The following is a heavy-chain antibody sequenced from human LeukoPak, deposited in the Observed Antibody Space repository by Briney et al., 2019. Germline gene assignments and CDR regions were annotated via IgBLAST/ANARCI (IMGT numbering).Heavy chain of an antibody. CDR2: IYYSGST. J-gene: IGHJ4*02. V-gene: IGHV4-31*03. D-gene: IGHD6-13*01. Sequence: SQTLSLTCTVSGGSISNGDYYWSWIRQHPGKGLEWIGYIYYSGSTYYNPSLKSRVTISVDTSKNQFSLKLSSVTAADTAVYYCARDEGIPYFDYWGQGTLVTVSS. CDR1: GGSISNGDYY. CDR3: ARDEGIPYFDY.